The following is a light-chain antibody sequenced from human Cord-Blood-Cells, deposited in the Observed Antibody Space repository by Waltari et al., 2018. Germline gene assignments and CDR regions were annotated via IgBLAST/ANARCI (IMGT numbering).Light chain of an antibody. V-gene: IGKV1-8*01. CDR1: QGISSY. CDR3: QQYYSYPYT. Sequence: AIRMTQSPSSLSASTGDRVTITCRASQGISSYLAWYQQKPGKAPKLLIYAASTLQSGVPSRFSRSGSGTDCTLIISCLQSEDFATYYCQQYYSYPYTFGQGTKLEIK. J-gene: IGKJ2*01. CDR2: AAS.